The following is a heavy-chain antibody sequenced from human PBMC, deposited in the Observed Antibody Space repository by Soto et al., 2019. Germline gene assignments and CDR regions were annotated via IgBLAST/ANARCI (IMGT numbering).Heavy chain of an antibody. V-gene: IGHV3-64*07. CDR1: GSTITHYA. J-gene: IGHJ4*02. CDR3: ARDFGANTAFDS. D-gene: IGHD3-16*01. CDR2: ISKNGDST. Sequence: DVQLVESGGGLVQPGGSLRLSCAASGSTITHYAMHWVRQAPGKGLEYVAVISKNGDSTYYADSVRDTFTISRDNSKNTLYLQMGSLRAEDTAVYFCARDFGANTAFDSWGQGTLVTVSS.